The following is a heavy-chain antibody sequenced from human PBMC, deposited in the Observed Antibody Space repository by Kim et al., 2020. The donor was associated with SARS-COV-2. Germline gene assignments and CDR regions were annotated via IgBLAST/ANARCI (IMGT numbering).Heavy chain of an antibody. Sequence: GGSLRLSCAASGFTFSSYGMHWVRQAPGKGLEWVAVIWYDGSNKYYADSVKGRFTISRDNSKNTLYLQMNSLRAEDTAVYYCARDDRVYSRSPDYWGQGTLVTVSS. V-gene: IGHV3-33*01. CDR3: ARDDRVYSRSPDY. CDR2: IWYDGSNK. CDR1: GFTFSSYG. D-gene: IGHD6-13*01. J-gene: IGHJ4*02.